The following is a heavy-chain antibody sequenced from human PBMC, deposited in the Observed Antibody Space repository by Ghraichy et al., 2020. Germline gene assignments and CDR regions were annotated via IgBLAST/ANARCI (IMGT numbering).Heavy chain of an antibody. J-gene: IGHJ4*02. CDR3: ASTVWGSYRLRY. D-gene: IGHD3-16*02. CDR1: GFTFSSYA. CDR2: TGGSGVSI. V-gene: IGHV3-23*01. Sequence: GGSLRLSCAASGFTFSSYAMNWVRQAPGKGLEWVSGTGGSGVSIYYADSVKGRFTISRDNARNTLYLQMTSLRDEDTAVYYCASTVWGSYRLRYWGQGTLVTVSS.